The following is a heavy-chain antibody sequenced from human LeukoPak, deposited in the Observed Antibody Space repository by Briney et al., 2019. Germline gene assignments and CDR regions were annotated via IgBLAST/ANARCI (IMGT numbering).Heavy chain of an antibody. Sequence: GGSLRLSCAASGFTFSTYTMNWVRQAPGKGLEWVSVISGSGGDTYYADSVKGRFTISGDNSKNTLYLQMNSLRAEDTAVYHCAKGQQSGSYSSSDYWGQGTLVTVSS. CDR2: ISGSGGDT. CDR3: AKGQQSGSYSSSDY. CDR1: GFTFSTYT. V-gene: IGHV3-23*01. D-gene: IGHD1-26*01. J-gene: IGHJ4*02.